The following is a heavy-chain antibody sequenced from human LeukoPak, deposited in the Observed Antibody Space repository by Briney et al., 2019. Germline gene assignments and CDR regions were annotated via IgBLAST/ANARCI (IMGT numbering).Heavy chain of an antibody. CDR2: INPNSGGT. CDR3: ARDHDFGDAFDI. J-gene: IGHJ3*02. D-gene: IGHD3-3*01. V-gene: IGHV1-2*04. CDR1: GGTFSSYA. Sequence: ASVKVSCKASGGTFSSYAISWVRQAPGQGLEWMGWINPNSGGTNYAQKYQGWVTMTRDTSISTAYMELSRLRSDDTAVYYCARDHDFGDAFDIWGQGTMVTVSS.